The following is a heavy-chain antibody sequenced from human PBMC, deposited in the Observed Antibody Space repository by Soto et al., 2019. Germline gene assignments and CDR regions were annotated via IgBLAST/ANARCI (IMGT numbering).Heavy chain of an antibody. CDR1: EFTFDKYY. Sequence: GGSLRLSCAASEFTFDKYYMTWVRQAPGKGPEWAVNIKPDGSEQYYVDSVKGRFTISRDNANNSLYLQMNSLRAEDTAVYFCARGNWNYYYGFDVWGQGTTVTVSS. V-gene: IGHV3-7*01. CDR2: IKPDGSEQ. CDR3: ARGNWNYYYGFDV. D-gene: IGHD1-20*01. J-gene: IGHJ6*02.